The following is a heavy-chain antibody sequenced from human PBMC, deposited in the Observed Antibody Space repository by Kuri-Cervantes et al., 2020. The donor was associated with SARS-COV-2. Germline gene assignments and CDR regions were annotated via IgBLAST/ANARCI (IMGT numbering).Heavy chain of an antibody. Sequence: GESLKISCAASGFTFSSYSMNWVRQAPGEGLEWVSSISSSSSYIYYADSVKGRFTISRDNAKNSLYLQMNSLRAEDTAVYYCAREDGKALQDPRLWDYWGQGTLVTVSS. CDR3: AREDGKALQDPRLWDY. CDR1: GFTFSSYS. V-gene: IGHV3-21*01. J-gene: IGHJ4*02. CDR2: ISSSSSYI. D-gene: IGHD4-11*01.